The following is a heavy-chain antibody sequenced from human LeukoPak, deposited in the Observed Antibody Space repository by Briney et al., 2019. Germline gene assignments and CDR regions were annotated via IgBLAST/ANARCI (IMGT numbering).Heavy chain of an antibody. V-gene: IGHV6-1*01. CDR2: TYYRSKWYN. CDR3: ARVLGYCSSTSCYQGGFDY. D-gene: IGHD2-2*01. CDR1: GDSVSSNSAA. Sequence: SQTLSLTCAISGDSVSSNSAAWNWIRQSPSRGLEWLGRTYYRSKWYNDYAVSVKSRITINPDTSKNQFSLQLNSVTPKDTAVYYCARVLGYCSSTSCYQGGFDYWGQGTLVTVS. J-gene: IGHJ4*02.